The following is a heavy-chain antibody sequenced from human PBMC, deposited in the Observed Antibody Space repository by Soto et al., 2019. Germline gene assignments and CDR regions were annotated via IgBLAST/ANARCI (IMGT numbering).Heavy chain of an antibody. CDR2: INPNADKT. J-gene: IGHJ4*02. V-gene: IGHV1-8*01. CDR1: GYTFTTYD. Sequence: QVQLVQSGAEVKKPGASVKVSCKTSGYTFTTYDINWVRQATGQGLEWMGWINPNADKTGFAQKFQGRVTMTRDTSINTVYMELNNLRSEDTAVYYCARQRRGTWYYFVHWGQGTLVTVSS. CDR3: ARQRRGTWYYFVH. D-gene: IGHD3-16*01.